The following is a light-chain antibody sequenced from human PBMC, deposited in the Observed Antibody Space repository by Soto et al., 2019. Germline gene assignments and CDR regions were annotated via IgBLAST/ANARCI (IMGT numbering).Light chain of an antibody. CDR2: DVN. J-gene: IGLJ1*01. CDR1: SSDVGAYNY. CDR3: CSYAGTLYV. V-gene: IGLV2-11*01. Sequence: QSVLTQPRSVSGSPGQSVTISCTGTSSDVGAYNYDSWYQQHPGKAPKLMIYDVNKRPSGVPDRFSGCKSGNMASLTISGLQAEDEADDYCCSYAGTLYVFGTGTKLTVL.